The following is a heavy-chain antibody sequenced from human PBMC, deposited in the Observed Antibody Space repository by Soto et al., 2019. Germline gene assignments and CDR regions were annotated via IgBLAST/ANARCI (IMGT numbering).Heavy chain of an antibody. Sequence: SETLSLTCTVSGGSISSGGYYWSWIRQHPGKGLEWIGYIYYSGSTYYNPSLKSRVTISVDTSKNQFSLRLSSVTAADTAVYYCARDSVRYCSGGSCNIRSDAFDIWGQGTMVTVSS. V-gene: IGHV4-31*03. D-gene: IGHD2-15*01. J-gene: IGHJ3*02. CDR1: GGSISSGGYY. CDR2: IYYSGST. CDR3: ARDSVRYCSGGSCNIRSDAFDI.